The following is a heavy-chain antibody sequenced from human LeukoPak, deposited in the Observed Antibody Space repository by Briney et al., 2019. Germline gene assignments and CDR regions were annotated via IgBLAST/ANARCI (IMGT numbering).Heavy chain of an antibody. CDR1: GGSISSYY. CDR2: IFHNGHT. Sequence: SETLSLTCTRSGGSISSYYWSWLRQPPGRGLEWIGDIFHNGHTNYNPSLKSRVSMSVDTAKNQFSLQLTSVTAADTAVYYCASVRRGSFAYFDYWGQGTLVTVSS. D-gene: IGHD3-3*01. V-gene: IGHV4-59*01. CDR3: ASVRRGSFAYFDY. J-gene: IGHJ4*02.